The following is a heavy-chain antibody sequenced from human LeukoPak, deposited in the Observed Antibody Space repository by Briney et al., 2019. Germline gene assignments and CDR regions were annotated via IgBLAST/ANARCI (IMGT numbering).Heavy chain of an antibody. CDR2: INHSGST. CDR3: ARGRIKYCSGGSCYSGSGWFDP. Sequence: SETLSLTCAVYGGSFSGYYWSWIRQPPGKGLEWIGEINHSGSTNYNPSLKSRVTISIDTSKNQFSLKLSSVTAADTAVYYCARGRIKYCSGGSCYSGSGWFDPWGQGTLVTVSS. CDR1: GGSFSGYY. J-gene: IGHJ5*02. V-gene: IGHV4-34*01. D-gene: IGHD2-15*01.